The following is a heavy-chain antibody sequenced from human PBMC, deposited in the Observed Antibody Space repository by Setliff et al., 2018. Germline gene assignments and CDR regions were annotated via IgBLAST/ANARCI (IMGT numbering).Heavy chain of an antibody. CDR2: ISTSGNT. V-gene: IGHV4-4*07. Sequence: VRQPAGKGLEWIGRISTSGNTNYNPSLKSRVTVSLDTAKNQFSLKLTSMTAADTAVYYCARDQWVRSPPLYFSYSMDVWGQGTTVTVSS. D-gene: IGHD5-12*01. J-gene: IGHJ6*02. CDR3: ARDQWVRSPPLYFSYSMDV.